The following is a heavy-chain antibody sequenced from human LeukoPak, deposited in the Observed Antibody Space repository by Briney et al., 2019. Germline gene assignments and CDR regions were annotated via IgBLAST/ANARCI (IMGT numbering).Heavy chain of an antibody. CDR1: GFTFSSYS. J-gene: IGHJ6*03. Sequence: GGSLRLSCAASGFTFSSYSMNWVRQAPGKGLEWVSYITSSGSTIYYADSVQGRFTISRDNAKNSLYLQMNSLRAEDTAVYYCARRPNYYYYMDVWGKGTTVTVSS. V-gene: IGHV3-48*04. CDR2: ITSSGSTI. CDR3: ARRPNYYYYMDV.